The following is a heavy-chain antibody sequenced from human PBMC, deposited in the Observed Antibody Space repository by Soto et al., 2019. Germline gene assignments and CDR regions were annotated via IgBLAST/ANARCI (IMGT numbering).Heavy chain of an antibody. CDR1: RASINYGGYF. CDR3: ARGGRVPTTRSLFEY. J-gene: IGHJ4*02. Sequence: QVQLQESGPGLVKPSQTLSLTCTVSRASINYGGYFWNWIRQRPGKGLEWIGSIYYNGTIYYNPSLQGRVAISGETSKKQFFLNLSSVTVADTAVYYCARGGRVPTTRSLFEYWGKGTLVTVSS. D-gene: IGHD2-15*01. CDR2: IYYNGTI. V-gene: IGHV4-31*03.